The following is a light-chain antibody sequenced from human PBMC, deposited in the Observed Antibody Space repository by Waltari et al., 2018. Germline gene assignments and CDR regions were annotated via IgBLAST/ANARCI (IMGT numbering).Light chain of an antibody. J-gene: IGLJ2*01. CDR3: SSYTSSSTQV. CDR2: DVS. Sequence: QSALTQPASVSGSPGQSIPISCTGTSSDVGGYNYVSWYQQHPGKAPNLMISDVSNRPSGVSNRFSGSKSGNTASLTISGLQAEDEADYYCSSYTSSSTQVFGGGTKLTVL. V-gene: IGLV2-14*03. CDR1: SSDVGGYNY.